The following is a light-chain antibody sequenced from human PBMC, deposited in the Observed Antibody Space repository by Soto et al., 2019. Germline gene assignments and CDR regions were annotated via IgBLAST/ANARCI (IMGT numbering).Light chain of an antibody. CDR2: GAS. CDR3: QQSNNWPYT. V-gene: IGKV3-15*01. Sequence: EIVMTQSPATLSVSPGEWVTLSCRASQSVSDNLAWYQQKPGQAPRLLIYGASTRATTTPARFSGSGSGTEFTLTISSLQSEDFAVYFCQQSNNWPYTFGQGTKLDIK. J-gene: IGKJ2*01. CDR1: QSVSDN.